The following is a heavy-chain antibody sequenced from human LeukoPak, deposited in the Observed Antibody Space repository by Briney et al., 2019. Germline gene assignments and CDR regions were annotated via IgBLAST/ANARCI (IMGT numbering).Heavy chain of an antibody. J-gene: IGHJ4*02. D-gene: IGHD5-12*01. CDR2: ISSSGSYT. V-gene: IGHV3-21*01. CDR3: ARDAGLSGYDYNY. Sequence: GGSLRLSCAASGYTFSSYAMNWVRQAPGEGLEWVSSISSSGSYTYYADSVKGRFTISRDNAKNSLYLQMNGLRAEDTAVYYCARDAGLSGYDYNYWGQGTLVTVSS. CDR1: GYTFSSYA.